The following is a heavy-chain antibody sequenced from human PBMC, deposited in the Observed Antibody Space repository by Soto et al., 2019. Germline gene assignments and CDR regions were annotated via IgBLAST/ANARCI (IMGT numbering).Heavy chain of an antibody. J-gene: IGHJ6*02. CDR3: AKKPPSSIQGWAFGMDV. CDR2: TFTGGST. D-gene: IGHD1-26*01. Sequence: EVQLVETGGGLIQPGGSLRLSCLASGFSVTTNYIIWVRQPPGKGLEWVSTTFTGGSTHYADTVKGRFSISRHNSKNTVYLQMNNLRVEDTAVDYCAKKPPSSIQGWAFGMDVWGQGTTVSVSS. CDR1: GFSVTTNY. V-gene: IGHV3-53*02.